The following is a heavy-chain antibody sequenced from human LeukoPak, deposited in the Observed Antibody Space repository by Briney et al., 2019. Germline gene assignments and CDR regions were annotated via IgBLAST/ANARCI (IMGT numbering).Heavy chain of an antibody. Sequence: GGSLRLPCAASGFTFSNYGMHWVRQAPGKGLEWVAVIWYDGSNKYYADSVKGRFTLSRDNSKNTLFLQMNSLRPEDTAVYFCARDLTQLALFDYWGQGTLVTVSS. CDR1: GFTFSNYG. J-gene: IGHJ4*02. CDR2: IWYDGSNK. D-gene: IGHD6-13*01. V-gene: IGHV3-33*01. CDR3: ARDLTQLALFDY.